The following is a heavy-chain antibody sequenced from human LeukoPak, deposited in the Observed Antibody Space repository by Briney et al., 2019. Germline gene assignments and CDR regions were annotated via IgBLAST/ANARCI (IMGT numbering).Heavy chain of an antibody. V-gene: IGHV3-11*04. J-gene: IGHJ4*02. D-gene: IGHD3-16*01. CDR1: GFTFSDYY. Sequence: GGSLRLACAASGFTFSDYYMSWIRQAPGKGLEWVAYISSSGNTRYYADSVKGRFTISRDNAKNSLYLQMNSLRAEDTAVYYCAWGGMAAFDSWGQGTLVTVSS. CDR3: AWGGMAAFDS. CDR2: ISSSGNTR.